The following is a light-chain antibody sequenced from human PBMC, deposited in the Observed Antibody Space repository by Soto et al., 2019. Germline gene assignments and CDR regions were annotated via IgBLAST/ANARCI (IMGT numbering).Light chain of an antibody. V-gene: IGKV3-15*01. J-gene: IGKJ1*01. CDR2: AAS. CDR3: QQYNNWPRT. Sequence: EIVLTQSPGTLSLSPGERATLSCRASHSVSTSLAWYQQKPGQAPRLLIYAASTRATGIPARFSGSGSGTEFTLTISSLQSEDFAVYYCQQYNNWPRTFGQGTKVDIK. CDR1: HSVSTS.